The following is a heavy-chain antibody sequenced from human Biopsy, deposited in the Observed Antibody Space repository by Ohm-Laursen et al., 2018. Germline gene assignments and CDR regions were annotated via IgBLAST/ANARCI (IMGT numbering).Heavy chain of an antibody. J-gene: IGHJ4*02. D-gene: IGHD3-3*01. CDR3: VRGYSSSWSGYLDH. Sequence: SLRLSCTASGFTFDDHVMHWVRQAPGKGLEWVSGISWDGGSEGYADSVKGRFTISRDNAKYSLFLQMNSLTTEDTALYYCVRGYSSSWSGYLDHWGQGTLVTVSS. V-gene: IGHV3-9*01. CDR1: GFTFDDHV. CDR2: ISWDGGSE.